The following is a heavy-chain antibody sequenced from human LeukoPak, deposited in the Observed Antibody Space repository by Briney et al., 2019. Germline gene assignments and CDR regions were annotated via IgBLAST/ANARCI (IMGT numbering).Heavy chain of an antibody. J-gene: IGHJ5*02. D-gene: IGHD5-18*01. V-gene: IGHV4-39*07. CDR2: IYYSGSN. CDR1: GGSISSSGYY. Sequence: SETLSLTCTVSGGSISSSGYYWGWIRQPPGKGLEWIGSIYYSGSNYHNPSLKSRVSISVDTSKNQFSLKLSSVTAADTAVYYCANMGYSYAPGLFDPWGQGTLVTVSS. CDR3: ANMGYSYAPGLFDP.